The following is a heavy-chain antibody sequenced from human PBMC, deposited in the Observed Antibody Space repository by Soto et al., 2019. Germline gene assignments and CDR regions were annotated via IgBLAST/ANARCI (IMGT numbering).Heavy chain of an antibody. J-gene: IGHJ6*02. CDR3: ARLNRDYYYYGMDV. V-gene: IGHV4-4*02. Sequence: QMQLQESGPGLVKPSGTLSLTCAVSGDPISSSKWWTWVRQTPGKGLEWIGKIDQNGITNYNPSLESRVTILKDNSKNQLSLKLTSVTAVDSAVYYCARLNRDYYYYGMDVWGQGATVTVSS. CDR1: GDPISSSKW. CDR2: IDQNGIT.